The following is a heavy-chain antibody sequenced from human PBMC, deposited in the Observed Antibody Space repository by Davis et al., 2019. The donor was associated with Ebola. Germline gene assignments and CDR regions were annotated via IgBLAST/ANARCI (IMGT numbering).Heavy chain of an antibody. J-gene: IGHJ4*02. V-gene: IGHV4-61*08. Sequence: MPSETLSLTCTVSGGSISSGGYYWSWIRQPPGKGLEWIGYIYYSGSTNYNPSLKSRVTISVDTSKNQFSLKLSSVTAADTAVYYCARVTRGWASIDYWGQGTLVTVSS. D-gene: IGHD5-12*01. CDR3: ARVTRGWASIDY. CDR1: GGSISSGGYY. CDR2: IYYSGST.